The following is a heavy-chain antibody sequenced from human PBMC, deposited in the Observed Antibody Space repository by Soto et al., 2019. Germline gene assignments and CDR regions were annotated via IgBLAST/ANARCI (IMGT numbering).Heavy chain of an antibody. Sequence: ASVKVSCKASGYTFTGYYMHWVRQAPGQGLEWMGWINPNSGGTNYAQKFQGMVTMTRDTSISTAYMELSRLRSDDTSVYYCALGEWELLGGDFDIWGQGTMVTVSS. V-gene: IGHV1-2*02. D-gene: IGHD1-26*01. CDR3: ALGEWELLGGDFDI. J-gene: IGHJ3*02. CDR2: INPNSGGT. CDR1: GYTFTGYY.